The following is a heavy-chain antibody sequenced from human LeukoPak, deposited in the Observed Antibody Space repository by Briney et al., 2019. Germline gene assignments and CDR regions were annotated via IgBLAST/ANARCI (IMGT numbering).Heavy chain of an antibody. J-gene: IGHJ4*02. CDR3: ASTVTTKYYFDY. D-gene: IGHD4-17*01. CDR1: GGSFSGYY. Sequence: PSETLSLTCAVYGGSFSGYYWSWIRQPPGKGLEWIGYIYYSGSTNYNPSLKSRVTISVDTSKNQFSLKLSSVTAADTAVYYCASTVTTKYYFDYWGQGTLVTVSS. V-gene: IGHV4-59*01. CDR2: IYYSGST.